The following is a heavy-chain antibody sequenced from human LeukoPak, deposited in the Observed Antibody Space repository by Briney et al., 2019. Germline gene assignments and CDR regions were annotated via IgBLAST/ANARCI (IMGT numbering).Heavy chain of an antibody. V-gene: IGHV1-2*02. Sequence: ASVKVSCKASGYTFTDYYMHWVRQAPGQGLEWMGWINPNSGGTNYAQKFQGRVTMTRDTSISTAYMELSRLRSDDTAVYYCARDLTTVTTRWFDPWGQGTLVTVSS. J-gene: IGHJ5*02. CDR3: ARDLTTVTTRWFDP. CDR2: INPNSGGT. CDR1: GYTFTDYY. D-gene: IGHD4-17*01.